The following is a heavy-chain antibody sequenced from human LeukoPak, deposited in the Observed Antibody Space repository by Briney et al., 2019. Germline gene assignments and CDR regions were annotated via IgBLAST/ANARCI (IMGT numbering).Heavy chain of an antibody. CDR1: GFTFSSYA. Sequence: PGGSLRLSCAASGFTFSSYAMHWVRQAPGKGLEWVAVISYDGSNKYYPDSVKGRFTISRDNSKNTLFLQMDGLRSADTAVYYCAREGESSGHAGAFDIWGQGTMVIVSS. CDR2: ISYDGSNK. V-gene: IGHV3-30*04. J-gene: IGHJ3*02. D-gene: IGHD6-19*01. CDR3: AREGESSGHAGAFDI.